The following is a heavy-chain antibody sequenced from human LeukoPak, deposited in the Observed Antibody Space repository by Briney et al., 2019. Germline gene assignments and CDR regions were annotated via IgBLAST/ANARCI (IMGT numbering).Heavy chain of an antibody. CDR1: GGSISSYY. CDR2: IYYSGST. D-gene: IGHD3-10*01. J-gene: IGHJ5*02. Sequence: PSETLSLTCTVSGGSISSYYWSWIRQPPGKGLEWIGYIYYSGSTNYNPSLKSRVTISVDTSKNQFSLKLSSVTAADTAVYYCARERDGSGSYYNDWFDPWGQGTLVTVSS. V-gene: IGHV4-59*01. CDR3: ARERDGSGSYYNDWFDP.